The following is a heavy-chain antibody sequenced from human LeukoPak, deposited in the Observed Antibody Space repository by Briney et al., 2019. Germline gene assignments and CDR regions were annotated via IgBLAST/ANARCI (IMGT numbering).Heavy chain of an antibody. CDR2: ISGDGSGT. D-gene: IGHD4-23*01. Sequence: PGGSLRLSCEASGFTFSNDSMHWVRQASGKGLESLSGISGDGSGTTYADSVKGRFTISRATAKNTVNLQINSLRAEDTGTYLCARANHLIVVGGAPLPDYWGRGTLVTVSS. CDR1: GFTFSNDS. CDR3: ARANHLIVVGGAPLPDY. V-gene: IGHV3-74*03. J-gene: IGHJ4*02.